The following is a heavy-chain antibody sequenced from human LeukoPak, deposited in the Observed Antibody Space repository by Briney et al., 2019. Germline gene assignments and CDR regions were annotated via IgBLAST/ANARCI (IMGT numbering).Heavy chain of an antibody. CDR3: AKGWGALDY. J-gene: IGHJ4*02. CDR2: ITSGGGST. V-gene: IGHV3-23*01. CDR1: GFTFGNYA. Sequence: GGSLRLSCAASGFTFGNYAMSWVRQPPGTGLEWVSLITSGGGSTYYADSVKGRFTISRDNPTDTLSLQMNSLRVEDTAFYYGAKGWGALDYWGQGTLVTVSS. D-gene: IGHD1-26*01.